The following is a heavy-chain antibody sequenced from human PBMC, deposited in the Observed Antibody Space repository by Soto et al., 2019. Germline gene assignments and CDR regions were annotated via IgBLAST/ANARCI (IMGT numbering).Heavy chain of an antibody. CDR2: IYYSGST. Sequence: SETLSLTCTVSGGSISSYYWSWIRQPPGKGLEWIGYIYYSGSTNYNPSLKSRVTISVDTSKNQFSLKLSSVTAADTAVYYCARGSGSSWYGEAFDIWGQGTMVT. J-gene: IGHJ3*02. CDR1: GGSISSYY. V-gene: IGHV4-59*01. CDR3: ARGSGSSWYGEAFDI. D-gene: IGHD6-13*01.